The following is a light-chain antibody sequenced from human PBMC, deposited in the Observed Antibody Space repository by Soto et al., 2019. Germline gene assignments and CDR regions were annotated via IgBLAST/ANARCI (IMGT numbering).Light chain of an antibody. CDR3: AAWDDSLDGLV. J-gene: IGLJ2*01. CDR1: SSNIGSNT. V-gene: IGLV1-44*01. CDR2: NNN. Sequence: QSVLTQPPSASGTPGQRVTISCSGSSSNIGSNTLNWYQHLPGTAPKLLIYNNNQRPSGVPDRFSGSKSGTSASLAISVLQSEDEADYYCAAWDDSLDGLVFGGGTKVTVL.